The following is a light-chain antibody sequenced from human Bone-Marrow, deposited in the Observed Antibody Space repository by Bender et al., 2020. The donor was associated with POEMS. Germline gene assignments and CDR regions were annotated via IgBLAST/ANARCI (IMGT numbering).Light chain of an antibody. Sequence: QSVLTQPPSVSGAPGQRVTISCTGSSSNIGAPYGVHWYQQVPGTAPKLLISGDNNRPSEVPDRFSGSKSGTSASLAITGLQAEDEAYYYGQSYDSSLSGLVFGGGTKLTVL. CDR1: SSNIGAPYG. CDR3: QSYDSSLSGLV. V-gene: IGLV1-40*01. CDR2: GDN. J-gene: IGLJ2*01.